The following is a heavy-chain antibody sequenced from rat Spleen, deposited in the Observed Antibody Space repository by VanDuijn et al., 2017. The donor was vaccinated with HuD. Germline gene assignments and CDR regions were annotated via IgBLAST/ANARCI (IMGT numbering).Heavy chain of an antibody. J-gene: IGHJ3*01. D-gene: IGHD1-4*01. V-gene: IGHV5-19*01. CDR1: GFIFSNFG. Sequence: EVQLVESGGGLVQPGRSLKLSCTASGFIFSNFGIHWIRQAPTKGLEWVASISPSGGTTYYRDSVKGRFTISRDNAKSTLSLQMDSLGSEDTATYYCTSHGARVSRFAYWGQGTLVTVSS. CDR3: TSHGARVSRFAY. CDR2: ISPSGGTT.